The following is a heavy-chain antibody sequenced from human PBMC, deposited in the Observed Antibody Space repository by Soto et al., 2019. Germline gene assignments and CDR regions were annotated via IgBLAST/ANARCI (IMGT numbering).Heavy chain of an antibody. V-gene: IGHV1-18*04. CDR3: AKLISNTYRA. J-gene: IGHJ5*02. CDR2: ISAFNGDT. CDR1: GYTFSNYG. Sequence: QVHLVQSGPEVKKPGASVKVSCKASGYTFSNYGTNWVRQAPGQGLEWMGWISAFNGDTKYLEKFQGRVIMTTDTATSTAFLELRTLRSDDTAVYYCAKLISNTYRAWGQGTLVTVSS. D-gene: IGHD2-2*01.